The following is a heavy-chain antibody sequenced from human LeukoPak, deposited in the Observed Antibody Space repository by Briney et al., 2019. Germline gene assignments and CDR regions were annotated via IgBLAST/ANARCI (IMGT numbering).Heavy chain of an antibody. Sequence: GGSLRFSCAASGFTFSSYAMHWVRQAPGKGLEWVAVISYDGSNKYYADSVKGRFTISRDNSKNTLYLQMNSLRAEDTAVYYCAGGYWTDYYYYGMDVWGQGTTVTVSS. CDR1: GFTFSSYA. CDR3: AGGYWTDYYYYGMDV. V-gene: IGHV3-30*04. J-gene: IGHJ6*02. D-gene: IGHD3-10*01. CDR2: ISYDGSNK.